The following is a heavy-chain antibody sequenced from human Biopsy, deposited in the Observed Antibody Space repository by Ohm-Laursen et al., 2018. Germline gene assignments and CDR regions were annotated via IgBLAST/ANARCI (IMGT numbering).Heavy chain of an antibody. D-gene: IGHD6-19*01. CDR1: GGAFTNYA. J-gene: IGHJ6*02. CDR3: VAYPSSGFFENNDDFAMDV. Sequence: SVKVSCMASGGAFTNYAINWVRQAPGHGLEWMGGIITVSETGGYAERFQGRVTITADVTTTTAYMDLSGLRSEDTAVYYCVAYPSSGFFENNDDFAMDVWGQGTTVIVSS. CDR2: IITVSETG. V-gene: IGHV1-69*13.